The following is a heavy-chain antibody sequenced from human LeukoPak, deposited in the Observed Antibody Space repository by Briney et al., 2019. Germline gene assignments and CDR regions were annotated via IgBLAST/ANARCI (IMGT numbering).Heavy chain of an antibody. J-gene: IGHJ4*02. CDR3: AKDLLQWEQLVGN. D-gene: IGHD6-6*01. Sequence: GGSLRLSCATSGFTFSGYGMHWVRQAPGKGLEWVAFIRNDGSYKYYADSVKGRLTISRDNSKNTLYLQMNSLRGEDTALYYCAKDLLQWEQLVGNWGQGTLVTVSS. CDR2: IRNDGSYK. V-gene: IGHV3-30*02. CDR1: GFTFSGYG.